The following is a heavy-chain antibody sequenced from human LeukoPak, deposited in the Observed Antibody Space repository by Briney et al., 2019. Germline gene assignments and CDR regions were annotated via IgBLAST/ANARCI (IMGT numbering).Heavy chain of an antibody. CDR2: IIASGGTT. V-gene: IGHV3-23*01. CDR1: GFIFSSYA. CDR3: AKTMVRGVMGALTPFDY. Sequence: GGSLRLSCAASGFIFSSYAMSWVRQAPGKGLEWVSAIIASGGTTYNPVSVKGRFTISRDNSKNTLYLQMTSLGAEDTAVYYCAKTMVRGVMGALTPFDYWGQGTLVTVSS. J-gene: IGHJ4*02. D-gene: IGHD3-10*01.